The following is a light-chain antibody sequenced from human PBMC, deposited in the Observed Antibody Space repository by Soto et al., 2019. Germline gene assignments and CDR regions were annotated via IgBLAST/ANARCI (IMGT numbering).Light chain of an antibody. CDR3: GTWDSSLSGVV. CDR1: SSNIGNNY. V-gene: IGLV1-51*01. CDR2: DNN. J-gene: IGLJ2*01. Sequence: QSVLTQPPSVSAAPGQKVTISCSGSSSNIGNNYVSWYQQLPGTAPKLLIYDNNKRPSGIPDRFSGSKSGTSATLGITGLQTGDEADYYCGTWDSSLSGVVFGGGTQRPS.